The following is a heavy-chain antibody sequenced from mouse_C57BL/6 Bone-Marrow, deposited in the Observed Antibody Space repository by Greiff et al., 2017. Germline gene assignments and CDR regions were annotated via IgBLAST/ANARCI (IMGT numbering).Heavy chain of an antibody. Sequence: QVQLQQPGAELVRPGTSVKLSCKASGYTFTSYWMHWVKQRPGQGLEWIGVIDPSDSYTNYNQKFQGKATLTVDTSSSTAYMQLSSLTSEDSAVYYCARGIYYDYDEDFDYWGQGTTLTVSS. V-gene: IGHV1-59*01. CDR3: ARGIYYDYDEDFDY. J-gene: IGHJ2*01. CDR1: GYTFTSYW. D-gene: IGHD2-4*01. CDR2: IDPSDSYT.